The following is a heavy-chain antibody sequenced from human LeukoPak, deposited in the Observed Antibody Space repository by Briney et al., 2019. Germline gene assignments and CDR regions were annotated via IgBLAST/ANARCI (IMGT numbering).Heavy chain of an antibody. Sequence: SETLSLTCSVSGGSISSTSYYWGWIRHHPGKGLEWVGSIYYSGNAYYNPSLKSRVTISVDTSKNQFSLKLSSVTAADTAVYYCACAAGYSYDNWFDPWGQGTLVTVSS. CDR2: IYYSGNA. D-gene: IGHD5-18*01. V-gene: IGHV4-39*01. J-gene: IGHJ5*02. CDR3: ACAAGYSYDNWFDP. CDR1: GGSISSTSYY.